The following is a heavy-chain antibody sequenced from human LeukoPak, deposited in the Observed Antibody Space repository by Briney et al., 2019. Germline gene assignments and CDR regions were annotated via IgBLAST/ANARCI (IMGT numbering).Heavy chain of an antibody. Sequence: ASVKVSCKASQYAFTDYAVHWVRQAPGQRLEWMGWINAGNGKTKYSQSFQGRITITRDTSATTAYMELRSLRSDDTAVYYCARDHDYGDPIQLDYWGQGTLVTVSS. J-gene: IGHJ4*02. V-gene: IGHV1-3*01. CDR2: INAGNGKT. CDR1: QYAFTDYA. CDR3: ARDHDYGDPIQLDY. D-gene: IGHD4-17*01.